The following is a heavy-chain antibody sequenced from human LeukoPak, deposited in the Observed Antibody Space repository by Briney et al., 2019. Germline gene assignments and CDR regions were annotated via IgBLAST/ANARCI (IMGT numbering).Heavy chain of an antibody. CDR1: GGSISSDY. J-gene: IGHJ4*02. CDR3: ARDEAAAGSD. D-gene: IGHD6-13*01. Sequence: SETLSLTCTVSGGSISSDYWSWIRQPPGRGLEWIGYIYYSGSTYYNPSLKSRVTISVDTSKNQFSLKLSSVTAADTAVYYCARDEAAAGSDWGQGTLVTVSS. V-gene: IGHV4-59*12. CDR2: IYYSGST.